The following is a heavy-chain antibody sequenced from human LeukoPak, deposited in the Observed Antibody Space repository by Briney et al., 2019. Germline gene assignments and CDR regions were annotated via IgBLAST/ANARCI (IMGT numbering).Heavy chain of an antibody. CDR2: IRYDGSNK. Sequence: PGGSLRLSCAASGFTFSSYGMHWVRQAPGKGLEWVAFIRYDGSNKYYADSVKGRFTISRDNSKNTLYLQMNSLRSEDTAVYYCARDEGYCSSTNCYLFDYWGQGTLVTVSS. CDR1: GFTFSSYG. CDR3: ARDEGYCSSTNCYLFDY. D-gene: IGHD2-2*01. J-gene: IGHJ4*02. V-gene: IGHV3-30*02.